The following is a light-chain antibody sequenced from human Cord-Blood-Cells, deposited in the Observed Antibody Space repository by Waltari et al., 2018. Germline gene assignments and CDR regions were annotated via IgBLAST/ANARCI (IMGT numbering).Light chain of an antibody. CDR3: NSRDSSGNHYV. J-gene: IGLJ1*01. V-gene: IGLV3-19*01. CDR2: GKN. CDR1: SLRSDY. Sequence: SSELTQDPAVSVALGQTVRITCPGDSLRSDYASWYQQKPGQAPVLVIYGKNNRPSGIPDRFSGSSSGNTASLTITGAQAEDEADYYCNSRDSSGNHYVFGTGTKVTVL.